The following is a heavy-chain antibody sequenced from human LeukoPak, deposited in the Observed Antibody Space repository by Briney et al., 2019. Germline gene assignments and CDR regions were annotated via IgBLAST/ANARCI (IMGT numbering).Heavy chain of an antibody. CDR3: ASTYRSSTSCYIGGFDY. Sequence: ASVKVSCKASGYTFTSYGISWVRQAPGQGLEWMGWISAYNGNTNYAQKLQGRVTMTTDTSTSTAYMELRSLRSDDTAVYYCASTYRSSTSCYIGGFDYWGQGTLVTVSS. J-gene: IGHJ4*02. CDR1: GYTFTSYG. CDR2: ISAYNGNT. V-gene: IGHV1-18*01. D-gene: IGHD2-2*02.